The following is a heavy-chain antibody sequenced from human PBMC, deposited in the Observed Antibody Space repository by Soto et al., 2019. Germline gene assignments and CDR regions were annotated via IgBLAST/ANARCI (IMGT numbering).Heavy chain of an antibody. J-gene: IGHJ4*02. V-gene: IGHV3-74*01. Sequence: GSLRLSCAASGFTFSTYCMHWVRHTPGTGLVWVSRTCRYGRELYYADSVKGRFTISRDDAKNTLYLQMDSLRVEDTGIYYCVRGTTAWRGMDYWGQGALVTVSS. D-gene: IGHD1-1*01. CDR3: VRGTTAWRGMDY. CDR2: TCRYGREL. CDR1: GFTFSTYC.